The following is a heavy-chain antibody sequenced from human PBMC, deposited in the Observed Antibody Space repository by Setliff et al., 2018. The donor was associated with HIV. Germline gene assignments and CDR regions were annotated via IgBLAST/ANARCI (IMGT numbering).Heavy chain of an antibody. D-gene: IGHD3-3*01. V-gene: IGHV1-3*03. CDR3: ARGRYDDFWSGYYYFDY. J-gene: IGHJ4*02. Sequence: ASVKVSCKASGYTFTSNVMHWVRQAPGQGLEWMGWINTGNGNTKYSQDFQGRVTITRDTSASTAYMELSSLRSEDMAVYYCARGRYDDFWSGYYYFDYWGQGTLVTVSS. CDR1: GYTFTSNV. CDR2: INTGNGNT.